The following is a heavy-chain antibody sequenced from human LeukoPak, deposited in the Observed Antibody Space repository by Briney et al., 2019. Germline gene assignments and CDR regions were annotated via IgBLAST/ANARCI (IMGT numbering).Heavy chain of an antibody. J-gene: IGHJ6*03. D-gene: IGHD1-26*01. CDR3: AKYPGGFTGIVNYYHMDA. CDR1: GFTFSNYG. Sequence: GGSLRLSCAASGFTFSNYGMHWVRQAPGKGLEWVAVISYDGSNRYYTDSVKGRFTISRDNSKNTLFLQMNSLRPEDTALYYCAKYPGGFTGIVNYYHMDAWGKGTTVTVSS. CDR2: ISYDGSNR. V-gene: IGHV3-30*18.